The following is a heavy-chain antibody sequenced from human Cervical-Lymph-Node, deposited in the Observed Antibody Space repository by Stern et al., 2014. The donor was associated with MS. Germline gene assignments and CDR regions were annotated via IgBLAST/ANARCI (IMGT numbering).Heavy chain of an antibody. Sequence: QVQLVQSGAEVKKPGASVKVSCKASGCTLTGYSMHWVRQAPGQGLEWMGWTDPTSGGPNYAQKFQGWVTMTRDTSISTAYMELSRLRSDDTAVYYCAADYSGTWVWGQGTLVTVSS. J-gene: IGHJ4*02. CDR1: GCTLTGYS. CDR3: AADYSGTWV. D-gene: IGHD1-26*01. V-gene: IGHV1-2*04. CDR2: TDPTSGGP.